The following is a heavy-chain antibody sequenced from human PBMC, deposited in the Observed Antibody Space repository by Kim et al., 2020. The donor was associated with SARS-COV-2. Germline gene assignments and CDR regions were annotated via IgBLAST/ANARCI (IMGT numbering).Heavy chain of an antibody. J-gene: IGHJ5*02. V-gene: IGHV4-59*09. D-gene: IGHD5-12*01. Sequence: YSPSLKSRVTMSVDTSKNQFSLKLSSVTAADTAVYYCARGWLTAPNWFDPWGQGTLVSVSS. CDR3: ARGWLTAPNWFDP.